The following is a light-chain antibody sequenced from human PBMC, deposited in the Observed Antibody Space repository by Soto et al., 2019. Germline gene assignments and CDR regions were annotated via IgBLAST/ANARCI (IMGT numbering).Light chain of an antibody. CDR1: QSVNSRY. Sequence: ENVLTQSPGTLSLSPGERATLSCRASQSVNSRYLAWYQQKPGQAPSLLIYGTSNRATGIPDRFSGSGSGTDFTLTISRLEPEDFAVYYCQQYDSSHLTFGGGTKVEIK. V-gene: IGKV3-20*01. CDR3: QQYDSSHLT. CDR2: GTS. J-gene: IGKJ4*01.